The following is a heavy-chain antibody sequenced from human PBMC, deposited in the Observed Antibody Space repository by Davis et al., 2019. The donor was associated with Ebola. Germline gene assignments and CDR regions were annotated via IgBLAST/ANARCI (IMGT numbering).Heavy chain of an antibody. Sequence: GESLKISCAASGFTFSSYGMHWVRQAPGKGLEWVAVISYDGSNKYYADSVKGRFTISRDNSKNTLYLQMNSLRAEDTAVYYCARGQTTVTPYYYYGMDVWGQGTTVTVSS. CDR1: GFTFSSYG. D-gene: IGHD4-11*01. CDR3: ARGQTTVTPYYYYGMDV. CDR2: ISYDGSNK. J-gene: IGHJ6*02. V-gene: IGHV3-30*03.